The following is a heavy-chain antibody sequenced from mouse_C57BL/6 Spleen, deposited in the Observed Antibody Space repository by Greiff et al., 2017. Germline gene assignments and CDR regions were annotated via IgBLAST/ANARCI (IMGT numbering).Heavy chain of an antibody. V-gene: IGHV1-5*01. CDR2: IYPGNSDT. D-gene: IGHD1-1*01. J-gene: IGHJ3*01. Sequence: VHVKQSGTVLARPGASVKMSCKTSGYTFTSYWMHWVKQRPGQGLEWIGAIYPGNSDTSYNQKFKGKAKLTAVTSASTAYMELSSLTNEDSAVYYCTRNYYYGSSPAWFAYWGQGTLVTVSA. CDR3: TRNYYYGSSPAWFAY. CDR1: GYTFTSYW.